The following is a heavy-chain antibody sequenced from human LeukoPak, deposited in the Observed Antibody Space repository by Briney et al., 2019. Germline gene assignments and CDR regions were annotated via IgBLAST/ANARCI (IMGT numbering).Heavy chain of an antibody. CDR1: GGSFSTYY. J-gene: IGHJ6*03. V-gene: IGHV4-34*01. D-gene: IGHD3-22*01. Sequence: SETLSLTCAVYGGSFSTYYWSWFRQPPGKGLEWIGEINHSGNSNYNPSLKSRVTIVIDTSKNQFSLELSSVTAADTAVYYCARGRQDVTMIVVVMTAVSYYLDVWGKGTTVTVS. CDR3: ARGRQDVTMIVVVMTAVSYYLDV. CDR2: INHSGNS.